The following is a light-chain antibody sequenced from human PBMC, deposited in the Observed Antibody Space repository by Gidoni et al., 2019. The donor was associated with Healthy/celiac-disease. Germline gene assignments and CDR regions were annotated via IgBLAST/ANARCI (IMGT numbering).Light chain of an antibody. J-gene: IGKJ3*01. CDR2: DAS. V-gene: IGKV1-33*01. Sequence: DIQMTQSPSSLSASVGDRVTITCQASQDISNYLNWYQQKPGKPPKLLIYDASNLETGVQSRFSGGGSGTDFTSTISSLQPEDIATYYCQQYDNLPIFTFGPGTKVDIK. CDR1: QDISNY. CDR3: QQYDNLPIFT.